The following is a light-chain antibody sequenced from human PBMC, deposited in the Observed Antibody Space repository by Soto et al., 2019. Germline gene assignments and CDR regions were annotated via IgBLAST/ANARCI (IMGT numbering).Light chain of an antibody. V-gene: IGKV1-27*01. Sequence: DIQMTQSPSSLSASVGDRVTITCRSSQAIYQSVAWYQQKPGQVPKLLIYAASTLHSGVPSRFSGSGSGTHFTLTIAGLQPEDVATYFCQEHNGDLPVAFGPGTPVDV. CDR1: QAIYQS. J-gene: IGKJ3*01. CDR3: QEHNGDLPVA. CDR2: AAS.